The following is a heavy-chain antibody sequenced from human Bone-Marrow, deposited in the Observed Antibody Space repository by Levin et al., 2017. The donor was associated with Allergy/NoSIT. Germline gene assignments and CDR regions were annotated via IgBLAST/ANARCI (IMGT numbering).Heavy chain of an antibody. CDR2: IIPILGIA. V-gene: IGHV1-69*02. CDR3: ASERWIQLRYYYGMDV. D-gene: IGHD5-18*01. CDR1: GGTFSSYT. Sequence: SVKVSCKASGGTFSSYTISWVRQAPGQGLEWMGRIIPILGIANYAQKFQGRVTITADKSTSTAYMELSSLRSEDTAVYYCASERWIQLRYYYGMDVWGQGTTVTVSS. J-gene: IGHJ6*02.